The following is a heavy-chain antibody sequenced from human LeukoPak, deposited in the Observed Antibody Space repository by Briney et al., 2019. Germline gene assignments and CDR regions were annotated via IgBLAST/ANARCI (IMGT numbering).Heavy chain of an antibody. CDR3: ARVPLPITRTTGYMDV. CDR1: GYTFTVYY. Sequence: ASVKVSCKASGYTFTVYYMHWVRQAPGQGLEWMGWINPNSGGTNYAQKFQGRVTMTRDTSISTAYMELSRLRSDDTAVYYCARVPLPITRTTGYMDVWGKGTTVTVSS. J-gene: IGHJ6*03. CDR2: INPNSGGT. V-gene: IGHV1-2*02. D-gene: IGHD1-20*01.